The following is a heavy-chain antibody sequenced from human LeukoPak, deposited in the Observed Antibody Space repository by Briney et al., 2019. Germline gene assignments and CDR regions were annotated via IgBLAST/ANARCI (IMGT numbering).Heavy chain of an antibody. Sequence: SEPRSRTWANSGGSVKSGVYGWGWISKHPGKGLEWIGTIAYNGRTYYNSSLKSRVTISIDMSNIHFSLKLTSVTAADTAMYYCARSYNWNGIDDWGQGTLVTVPS. CDR2: IAYNGRT. D-gene: IGHD1-20*01. J-gene: IGHJ4*02. CDR3: ARSYNWNGIDD. CDR1: GGSVKSGVYG. V-gene: IGHV4-39*07.